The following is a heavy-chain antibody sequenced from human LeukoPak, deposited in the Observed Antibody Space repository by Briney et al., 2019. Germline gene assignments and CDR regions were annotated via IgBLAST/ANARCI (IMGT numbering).Heavy chain of an antibody. J-gene: IGHJ4*02. CDR3: ARARDIVVVPAAILGGDFDY. CDR1: GYTFTSYY. CDR2: INPSGGST. V-gene: IGHV1-46*01. D-gene: IGHD2-2*01. Sequence: ASVKVSCKASGYTFTSYYMHWVRQAPGQGLEWMGIINPSGGSTSYAQKFQGRVTMTRDTSTSTVYMELSSLGSEDTAVYYCARARDIVVVPAAILGGDFDYWGQGTLVTVSS.